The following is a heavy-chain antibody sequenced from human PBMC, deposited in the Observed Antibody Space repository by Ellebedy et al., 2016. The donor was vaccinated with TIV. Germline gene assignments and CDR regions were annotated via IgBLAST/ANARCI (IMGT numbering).Heavy chain of an antibody. D-gene: IGHD6-19*01. Sequence: MPSETLSLTCTVPDGSIISYYWSWVRLPPGKGLEWIGYVHYSGSTNYNPSLKSRVTISIDSSKNQFYLKLNSVTAADTAVYYCERLAPLARAGASYYHSMDVWGQGSTVTVSS. CDR3: ERLAPLARAGASYYHSMDV. CDR1: DGSIISYY. V-gene: IGHV4-59*08. CDR2: VHYSGST. J-gene: IGHJ6*01.